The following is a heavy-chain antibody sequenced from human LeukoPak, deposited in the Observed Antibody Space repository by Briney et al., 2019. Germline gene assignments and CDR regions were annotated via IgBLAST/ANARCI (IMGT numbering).Heavy chain of an antibody. CDR2: INHSGST. J-gene: IGHJ4*02. CDR1: GGSSSGYY. CDR3: AREYSSGWYRDFDY. V-gene: IGHV4-34*01. D-gene: IGHD6-19*01. Sequence: SETRSLTCAVYGGSSSGYYWSWIRQPPGKGLEWIGEINHSGSTNYNPSLKSRVTISVDTSKNQFSLKLSSVTAADTAVYYCAREYSSGWYRDFDYWGQGTLVTVSS.